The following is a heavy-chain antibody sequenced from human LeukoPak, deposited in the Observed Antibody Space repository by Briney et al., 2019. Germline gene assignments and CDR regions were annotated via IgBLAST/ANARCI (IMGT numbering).Heavy chain of an antibody. CDR3: ARDGEYYYDSSGSYGDY. CDR1: GYTFTSYG. D-gene: IGHD3-22*01. Sequence: ASVKVSCKASGYTFTSYGISWVRQAPGQGLEWMGWISAYNGNTNYAQKLQGRVTMTTDTSTSTAYMELRSLRSDDAAVYYCARDGEYYYDSSGSYGDYWGQGTLVTVSS. J-gene: IGHJ4*02. CDR2: ISAYNGNT. V-gene: IGHV1-18*01.